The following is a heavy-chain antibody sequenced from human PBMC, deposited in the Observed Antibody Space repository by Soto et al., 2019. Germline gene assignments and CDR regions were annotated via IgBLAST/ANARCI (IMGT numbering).Heavy chain of an antibody. V-gene: IGHV4-31*03. CDR1: GGSISSGGYY. CDR3: ARGHKGGYDYVTGYYYYGMDV. Sequence: SETLSLTCTVSGGSISSGGYYWRWIRQHPGKGLEWIGYIYYSGSTYYNPSLKSRVTISVDTSKNQFSLKLSSVTAADTAVYYCARGHKGGYDYVTGYYYYGMDVWGQGTTVTVSS. D-gene: IGHD5-12*01. CDR2: IYYSGST. J-gene: IGHJ6*02.